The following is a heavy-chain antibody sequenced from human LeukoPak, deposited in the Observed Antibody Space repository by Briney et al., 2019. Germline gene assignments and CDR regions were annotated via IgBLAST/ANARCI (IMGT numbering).Heavy chain of an antibody. D-gene: IGHD4-11*01. CDR2: ISGDVRNT. V-gene: IGHV3-23*01. CDR3: VKRVDYSEKYYFDS. CDR1: GFTFSSYA. J-gene: IGHJ4*02. Sequence: GGSLRLSCAASGFTFSSYAMSWVRQAPGKGLEWVSAISGDVRNTFYADSVKGRFTISRDNSKNTLSLQMNSLRADDTAIYYCVKRVDYSEKYYFDSWGRGTLVTVSS.